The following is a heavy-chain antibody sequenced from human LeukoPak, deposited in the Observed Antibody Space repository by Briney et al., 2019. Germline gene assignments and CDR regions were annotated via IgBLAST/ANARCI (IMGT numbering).Heavy chain of an antibody. D-gene: IGHD6-13*01. CDR1: GFTFSSYA. CDR2: ISYDGSNK. V-gene: IGHV3-30*01. CDR3: ARDRGSSYYFDY. J-gene: IGHJ4*02. Sequence: GGSLRLSCAASGFTFSSYAMHWVRQAPGKGLEWVAVISYDGSNKYYADSVKGRFTISRDNSKNTLYLQMNSLRAEDTAVYYCARDRGSSYYFDYWGQGTLVNVSS.